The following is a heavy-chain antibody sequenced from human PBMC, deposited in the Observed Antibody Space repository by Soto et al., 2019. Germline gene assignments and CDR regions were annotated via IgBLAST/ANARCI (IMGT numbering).Heavy chain of an antibody. J-gene: IGHJ4*02. Sequence: PGGSLRLSCAASGFTFSSYGMHWVRQAPGKGLEWVAVISYDGSNKYYADSVKGRFTISRDNSKNTLYLQMNSLRAEDTAVYYCAKDIAARPLYYFDYWGQGTLVTVSS. CDR1: GFTFSSYG. CDR3: AKDIAARPLYYFDY. V-gene: IGHV3-30*18. CDR2: ISYDGSNK. D-gene: IGHD6-6*01.